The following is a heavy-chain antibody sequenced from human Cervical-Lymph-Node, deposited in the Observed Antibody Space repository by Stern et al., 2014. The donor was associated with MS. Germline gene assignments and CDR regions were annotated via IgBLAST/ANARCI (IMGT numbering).Heavy chain of an antibody. D-gene: IGHD6-19*01. V-gene: IGHV4-61*02. Sequence: VQLVESGPGLVKPSQTLSLTCTVSGGSISRDSYYWSWIRQPAGKGLEWVGHVSTSGSTHYNPSLKSRVTVSLDKSKNQFSLQRDSVTAADTAVYYCARDRTTVADYNWFDPWGQGILVTVSS. CDR1: GGSISRDSYY. J-gene: IGHJ5*02. CDR2: VSTSGST. CDR3: ARDRTTVADYNWFDP.